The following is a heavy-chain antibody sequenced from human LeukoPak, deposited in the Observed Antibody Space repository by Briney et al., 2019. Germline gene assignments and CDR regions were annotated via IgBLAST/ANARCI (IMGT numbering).Heavy chain of an antibody. Sequence: ASVKVSCKASGYTFTGYYMHWVRQAPGQGLEWMGWINPNSGGTNYAQKFQGRVTMTRDTSISTAYMELSRLRSDDTAVYYCARDIVMVPYWFDPWGQGTLVTVSS. V-gene: IGHV1-2*02. D-gene: IGHD3-10*01. CDR1: GYTFTGYY. CDR3: ARDIVMVPYWFDP. CDR2: INPNSGGT. J-gene: IGHJ5*02.